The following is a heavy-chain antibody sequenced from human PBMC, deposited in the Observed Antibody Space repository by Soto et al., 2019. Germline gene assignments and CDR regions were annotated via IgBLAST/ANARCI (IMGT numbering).Heavy chain of an antibody. CDR1: GFTFSSYG. J-gene: IGHJ5*02. V-gene: IGHV3-33*01. CDR3: ARDGKNYYGSGTNWFDP. CDR2: IWYDGSNK. D-gene: IGHD3-10*01. Sequence: SLRLSCAASGFTFSSYGMHWVRQAPGKGLEWVAVIWYDGSNKYYADSVKGRFTISRDNSKNTLYLQMNSLRAEDTAVYYCARDGKNYYGSGTNWFDPWGQGTLVTVSS.